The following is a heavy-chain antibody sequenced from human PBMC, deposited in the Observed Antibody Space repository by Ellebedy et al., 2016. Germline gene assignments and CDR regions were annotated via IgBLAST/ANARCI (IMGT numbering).Heavy chain of an antibody. CDR2: IGPDGHPQ. Sequence: GESLKISXGASGFNFRTFVMHWVRQAPDKGLEWVARIGPDGHPQLYRDSVKGRFIISRDNSRNTLYLNMNNLRPEDTAVYFCARAPLIDTHYFDFWGQGTLVTVSS. CDR3: ARAPLIDTHYFDF. D-gene: IGHD2-21*01. V-gene: IGHV3-33*01. J-gene: IGHJ4*02. CDR1: GFNFRTFV.